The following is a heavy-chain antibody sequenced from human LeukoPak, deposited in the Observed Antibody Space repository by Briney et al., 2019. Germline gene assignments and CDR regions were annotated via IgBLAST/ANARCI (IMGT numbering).Heavy chain of an antibody. V-gene: IGHV3-23*01. Sequence: GGSLRLSCAASGFTFSSYAMSWVRQAPGKGMEWVSTISGSGGSAHYADSVKGRFTISRDNSKNTVYLQLNSLRAEDTALYYCAKRPYCSGTVCYHIDYWGQGTLVTVSS. D-gene: IGHD2-15*01. J-gene: IGHJ4*02. CDR1: GFTFSSYA. CDR2: ISGSGGSA. CDR3: AKRPYCSGTVCYHIDY.